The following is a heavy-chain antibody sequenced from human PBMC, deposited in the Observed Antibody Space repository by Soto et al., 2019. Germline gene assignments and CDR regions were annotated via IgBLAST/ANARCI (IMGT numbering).Heavy chain of an antibody. J-gene: IGHJ6*02. D-gene: IGHD3-22*01. CDR1: GGTFSGYS. CDR3: ARDRFEGYYLYYYYYYGMDV. Sequence: VGSLRVSCGAAGGTFSGYSMSWVRQAPGKGLEWVSYISSSSSTIYYADSVKGRFTISRDNAKNSLYLQMNSLRAEDTAVYYCARDRFEGYYLYYYYYYGMDVWGQGTTVTVSS. V-gene: IGHV3-48*01. CDR2: ISSSSSTI.